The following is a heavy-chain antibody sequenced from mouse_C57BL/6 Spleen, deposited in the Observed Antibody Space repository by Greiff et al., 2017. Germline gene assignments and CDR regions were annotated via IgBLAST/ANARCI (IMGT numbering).Heavy chain of an antibody. J-gene: IGHJ4*01. Sequence: QVQLQQSGAELVKPGASVKISCKASGYAFSSYWMNWVKQRPGQGLEWIGQIYPGDGDTNYNGKFKGKATLTADKSSSTAYMQLSSLTSEDSAVYFCASPYGNYGYAMDYWGQGTSVTVSS. CDR1: GYAFSSYW. CDR2: IYPGDGDT. CDR3: ASPYGNYGYAMDY. V-gene: IGHV1-80*01. D-gene: IGHD2-10*02.